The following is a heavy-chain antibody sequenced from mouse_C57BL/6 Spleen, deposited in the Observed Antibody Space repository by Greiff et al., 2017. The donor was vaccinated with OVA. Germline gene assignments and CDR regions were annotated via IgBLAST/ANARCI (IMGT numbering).Heavy chain of an antibody. CDR2: INPGSGGT. D-gene: IGHD1-1*01. J-gene: IGHJ1*03. V-gene: IGHV1-54*01. CDR1: GYAFTNYL. Sequence: QVQLQQSGAELVRPGTSVKVSCKASGYAFTNYLIEWVKQRPGQGLEWIGVINPGSGGTNYNEKFKGKATLTADKSSSTAYMQLSSLTSEDSAVYFCARSSYYGSPYWYFDVWGTGTTVTVSS. CDR3: ARSSYYGSPYWYFDV.